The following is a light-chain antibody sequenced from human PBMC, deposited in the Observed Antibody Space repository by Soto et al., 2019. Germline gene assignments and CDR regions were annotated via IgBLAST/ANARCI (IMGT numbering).Light chain of an antibody. CDR1: QSVSSY. CDR3: QQRSYWLT. V-gene: IGKV3-11*01. J-gene: IGKJ4*01. Sequence: EIVLTQSPATLSLSPGERATLSCRASQSVSSYLAWYQQKPGQAPRLLIYDASNRATGIPARFSGSGSGTDFTLTISSLEPEDFAVYYCQQRSYWLTFGGGTKFEIK. CDR2: DAS.